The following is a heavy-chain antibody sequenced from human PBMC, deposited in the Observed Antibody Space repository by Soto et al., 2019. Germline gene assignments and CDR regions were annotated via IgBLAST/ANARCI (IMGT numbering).Heavy chain of an antibody. Sequence: SETLSLTCTVSGGSISSGGYYWSWIRQHPGKGLEWIGYIYYSGSTYYNPSLKSRVTISVDTSKNQFSLKLSSVTAADTAVYYCARGDYDILTGYFDHFDYWGQGTLVTVSS. J-gene: IGHJ4*02. D-gene: IGHD3-9*01. CDR2: IYYSGST. CDR1: GGSISSGGYY. CDR3: ARGDYDILTGYFDHFDY. V-gene: IGHV4-31*03.